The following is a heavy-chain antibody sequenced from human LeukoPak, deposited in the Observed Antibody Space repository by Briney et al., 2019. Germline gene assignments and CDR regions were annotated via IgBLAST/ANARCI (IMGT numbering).Heavy chain of an antibody. CDR1: GFTFNNYA. D-gene: IGHD1-26*01. V-gene: IGHV3-23*01. J-gene: IGHJ4*02. Sequence: SGGSLRLSCAASGFTFNNYAMNWVRQAPGKGLEWVSSISEGGENTHYADSVKGRFTISRDNSQSTLFLQLTSLRAEDTAVYYCAKQWVDCWGQGTLVTVSS. CDR2: ISEGGENT. CDR3: AKQWVDC.